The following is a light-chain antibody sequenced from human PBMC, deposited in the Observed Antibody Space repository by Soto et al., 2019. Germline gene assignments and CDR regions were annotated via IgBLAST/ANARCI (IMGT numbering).Light chain of an antibody. V-gene: IGKV1-5*03. CDR3: QQYHSYWT. CDR1: QGISSW. CDR2: KAS. Sequence: DIQMTQSPSTLSASVGDRVTITCRASQGISSWLAWYQQKPGKAPKLLIYKASSLESGVPSRFSGSGSGTEFTLTISSLQPDDFATYYCQQYHSYWTFGQGTKVEIK. J-gene: IGKJ1*01.